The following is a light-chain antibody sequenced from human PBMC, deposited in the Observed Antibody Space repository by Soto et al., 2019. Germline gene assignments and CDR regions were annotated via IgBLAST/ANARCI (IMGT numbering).Light chain of an antibody. CDR1: QSVSSSF. CDR3: QQYVTSPWA. J-gene: IGKJ1*01. CDR2: GAS. Sequence: EIVLTQSPGTLSLSPGERVTLSCRASQSVSSSFLAWYQQKPGQAPRLLIYGASNRATDIPDRFSGSGSGTDFTLTISRLEPEDFAVYYCQQYVTSPWAFGQGTKVAIE. V-gene: IGKV3-20*01.